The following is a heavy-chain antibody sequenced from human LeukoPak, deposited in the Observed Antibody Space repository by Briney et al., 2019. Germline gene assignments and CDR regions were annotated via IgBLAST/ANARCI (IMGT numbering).Heavy chain of an antibody. CDR3: ARISFIVGAANNDY. V-gene: IGHV3-74*01. CDR1: GFTFSSYW. Sequence: GGSLRLSCAASGFTFSSYWMYWVRQAPGKGLVWVSRINSDGSATTYADSVKGRFTISRDNAKNTLYLQMNSLRVEDTALYFCARISFIVGAANNDYWGQGTLVTVSS. D-gene: IGHD1-26*01. J-gene: IGHJ4*02. CDR2: INSDGSAT.